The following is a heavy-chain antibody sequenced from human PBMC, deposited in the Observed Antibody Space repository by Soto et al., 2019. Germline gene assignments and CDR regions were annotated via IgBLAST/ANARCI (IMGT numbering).Heavy chain of an antibody. CDR2: INHSGST. Sequence: QVQLQQWGAGLLKPSETLSLTCAVYGGSFSGYYWSWIRQPPGKGLEWIGEINHSGSTNYNPSLKSRVTISVATYKNQFSLKLSSVTAADTAVYYCARGGIDFWSGYYTADFDYWGQGTLVTVSS. V-gene: IGHV4-34*01. J-gene: IGHJ4*02. CDR1: GGSFSGYY. CDR3: ARGGIDFWSGYYTADFDY. D-gene: IGHD3-3*01.